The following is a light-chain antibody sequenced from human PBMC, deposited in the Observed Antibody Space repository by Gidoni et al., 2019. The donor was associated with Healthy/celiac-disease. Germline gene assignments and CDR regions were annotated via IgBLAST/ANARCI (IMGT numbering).Light chain of an antibody. CDR2: KAS. CDR1: QSISSW. V-gene: IGKV1-5*03. J-gene: IGKJ1*01. CDR3: QQYNSYSWT. Sequence: DIQMTQSPSTLSASVGDRVTITCRASQSISSWLAWYQQKPGKAPKLLIYKASSLKSGVPSTFSGSGSGTEFTLTISSLQPDDFATYYCQQYNSYSWTFGQXTKVEIK.